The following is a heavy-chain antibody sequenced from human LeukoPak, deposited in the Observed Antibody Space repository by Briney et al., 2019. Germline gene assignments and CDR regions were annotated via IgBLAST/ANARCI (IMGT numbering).Heavy chain of an antibody. D-gene: IGHD3-10*01. CDR1: GFTFSSYW. CDR3: ARDRDYWRGWFGELFIELDEAGDAFDI. V-gene: IGHV3-7*01. J-gene: IGHJ3*02. Sequence: GGSLRLSCAASGFTFSSYWMSWVRQAPGKGLEWVANIKQDGSEKYYVDSVKGRFTISRDNAKNSLYLQMNSLRAEDTAVYYCARDRDYWRGWFGELFIELDEAGDAFDIWGQGTMVTVSS. CDR2: IKQDGSEK.